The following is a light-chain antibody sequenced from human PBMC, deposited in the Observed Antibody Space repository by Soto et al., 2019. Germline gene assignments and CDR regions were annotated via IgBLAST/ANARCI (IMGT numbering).Light chain of an antibody. J-gene: IGKJ1*01. Sequence: DLQMTQSPSSLAASVGDRVTITCRASQSISSYLNWYQQKPGKAPKLLIYAASSLQSGVPSRFSGSGSGTEFTLTISSLQPDDFAPYYCQQYNSYSQAFGQGTKVEIK. V-gene: IGKV1-39*01. CDR1: QSISSY. CDR2: AAS. CDR3: QQYNSYSQA.